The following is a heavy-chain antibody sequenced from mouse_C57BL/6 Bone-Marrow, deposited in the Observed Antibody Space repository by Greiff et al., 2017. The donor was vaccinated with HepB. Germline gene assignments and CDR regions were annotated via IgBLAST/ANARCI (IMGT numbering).Heavy chain of an antibody. V-gene: IGHV2-2*01. Sequence: QVQLKQSGPGLVQPSQSLSITCTVSGFSLTSYGVHWVRQSPGKGLEWLGVIWSGGSTDYNAAFISRLSISKDNSKSQVFFKMNSLQADDTAIYYCARKGITTVVPHYYAMDYWGQGTSVTVSS. CDR3: ARKGITTVVPHYYAMDY. D-gene: IGHD1-1*01. J-gene: IGHJ4*01. CDR2: IWSGGST. CDR1: GFSLTSYG.